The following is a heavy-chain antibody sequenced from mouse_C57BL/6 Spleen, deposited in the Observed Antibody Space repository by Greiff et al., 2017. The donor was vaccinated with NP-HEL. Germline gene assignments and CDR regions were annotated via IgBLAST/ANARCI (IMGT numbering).Heavy chain of an antibody. CDR2: ISSGGDYI. V-gene: IGHV5-9-1*02. D-gene: IGHD2-5*01. CDR1: GFTFSSYA. Sequence: EVKVVESGEGLVKPGGSLKLSCAASGFTFSSYAMSWVRQTPEKRLEWVAYISSGGDYIYYADTVKGRFTISRDNARNTLYLQMSSLKSEDTAMYYCTSYSNYFSYFDDWGQGTTLTVSS. J-gene: IGHJ2*01. CDR3: TSYSNYFSYFDD.